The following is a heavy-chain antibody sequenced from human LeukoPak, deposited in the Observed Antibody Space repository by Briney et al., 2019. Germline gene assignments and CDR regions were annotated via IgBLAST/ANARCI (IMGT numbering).Heavy chain of an antibody. CDR2: IYHSGTA. J-gene: IGHJ5*02. Sequence: PSETLSLTCAVSGYSIGSGYYWAWIRQPPGKGQEWIASIYHSGTAYSNPSLQSRVTLSVDTSKNQFSLKVSSVTAADTAVYYCARDTAMTFNRFDPWGQGTLVTVSS. D-gene: IGHD2-21*02. V-gene: IGHV4-38-2*02. CDR3: ARDTAMTFNRFDP. CDR1: GYSIGSGYY.